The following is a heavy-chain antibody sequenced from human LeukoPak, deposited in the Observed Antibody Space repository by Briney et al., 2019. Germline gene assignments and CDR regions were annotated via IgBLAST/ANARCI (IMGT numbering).Heavy chain of an antibody. V-gene: IGHV3-53*01. CDR2: IYSGGNT. CDR3: ARTQLWRGILDY. Sequence: PGGSLRLSCAASGFTVSSNYMSWVRQAPGKGLEWVSIIYSGGNTYYADSVKGRFTISRDNSKNTLYLQMNSLRAEDTAVYYCARTQLWRGILDYWGQGTLVTVSS. CDR1: GFTVSSNY. D-gene: IGHD3-16*01. J-gene: IGHJ4*02.